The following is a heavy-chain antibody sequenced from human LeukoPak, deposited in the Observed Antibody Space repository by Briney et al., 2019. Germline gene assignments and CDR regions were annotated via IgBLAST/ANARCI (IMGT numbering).Heavy chain of an antibody. CDR2: VNPNSGGT. Sequence: ASVNVSCKASVYTFTDYYMHWVRLAPGQGLEWMGWVNPNSGGTNYAQSFQGRVTMTRDTSITTAYMDLSSLRSDDTAIYYCARLMYNTGSPDAYWGQGTLVTVSS. CDR3: ARLMYNTGSPDAY. J-gene: IGHJ4*02. V-gene: IGHV1-2*02. CDR1: VYTFTDYY. D-gene: IGHD1-14*01.